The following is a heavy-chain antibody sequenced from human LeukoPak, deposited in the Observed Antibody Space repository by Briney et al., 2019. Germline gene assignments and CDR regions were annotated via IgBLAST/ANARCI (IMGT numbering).Heavy chain of an antibody. J-gene: IGHJ6*03. D-gene: IGHD6-19*01. V-gene: IGHV4-39*01. Sequence: PSETLSLTCTVSGGSISSSNYYWGLIRQPPGKGLEWIGSIYYNGSTYYNPSLKSRVTISVDTSKSQFSLRLSSVTAADTAVYYCARLGVFGSSGWYGNYMDVWGKGTTVTVSS. CDR1: GGSISSSNYY. CDR2: IYYNGST. CDR3: ARLGVFGSSGWYGNYMDV.